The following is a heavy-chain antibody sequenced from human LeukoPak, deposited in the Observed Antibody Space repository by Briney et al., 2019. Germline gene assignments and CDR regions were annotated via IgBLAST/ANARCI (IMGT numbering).Heavy chain of an antibody. CDR3: ARATYYYDSRGYLLDY. Sequence: SETLSLTCTVSGASTGSYYGGWIRHPAGRGLGWIGRIYTSGTTNYNPSLKSRVTISLDTSKNQLSLKLSSVTAADTALYYCARATYYYDSRGYLLDYWGQGTRVTVSS. V-gene: IGHV4-4*07. D-gene: IGHD3-22*01. J-gene: IGHJ4*02. CDR1: GASTGSYY. CDR2: IYTSGTT.